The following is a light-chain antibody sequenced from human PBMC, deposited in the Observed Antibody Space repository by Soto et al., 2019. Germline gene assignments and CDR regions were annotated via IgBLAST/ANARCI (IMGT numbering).Light chain of an antibody. CDR1: QSVSSSY. J-gene: IGKJ3*01. Sequence: EIVLTQSPGTLSLSPGERATLSCRASQSVSSSYLAWYQQKPGQAPRLLIYGASSRATGIPDRFSGSGSGTDFTLTISRLEPEDVAVYYCQQYGSSPVTFGPGTKVYIK. CDR3: QQYGSSPVT. CDR2: GAS. V-gene: IGKV3-20*01.